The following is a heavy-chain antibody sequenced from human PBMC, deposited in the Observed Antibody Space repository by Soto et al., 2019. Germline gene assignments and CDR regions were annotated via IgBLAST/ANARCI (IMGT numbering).Heavy chain of an antibody. CDR2: INSDGSST. J-gene: IGHJ6*02. CDR1: GFTFSSYW. V-gene: IGHV3-74*01. D-gene: IGHD3-10*01. Sequence: GGSLRLSCAASGFTFSSYWMHWVRQAPGKGLVWVSRINSDGSSTSYADSVKGRFTISRDNAKNTLYLQMNSLRAEDTAVYYCARDRRWSLGYGSGSYWLYGMDVWGQGTTVTVSS. CDR3: ARDRRWSLGYGSGSYWLYGMDV.